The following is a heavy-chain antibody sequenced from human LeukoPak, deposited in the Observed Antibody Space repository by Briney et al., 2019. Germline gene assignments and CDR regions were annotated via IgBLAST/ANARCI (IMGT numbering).Heavy chain of an antibody. CDR2: IDPSDSYT. V-gene: IGHV5-10-1*01. Sequence: GESLKISCKGSGYSFTGYWISWVRQMPGKGLEWMGRIDPSDSYTNYSPSLQGHVTISADKSISTAYLQWSSLKASDTAMYYCARRHHYYDSSGLNFDYWGQGTLVTVSS. CDR3: ARRHHYYDSSGLNFDY. D-gene: IGHD3-22*01. J-gene: IGHJ4*02. CDR1: GYSFTGYW.